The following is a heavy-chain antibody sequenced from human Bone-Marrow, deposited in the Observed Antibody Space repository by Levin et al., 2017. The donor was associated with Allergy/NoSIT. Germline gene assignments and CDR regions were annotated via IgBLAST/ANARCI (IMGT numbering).Heavy chain of an antibody. D-gene: IGHD4-17*01. CDR2: ISFDGGNT. V-gene: IGHV3-30-3*01. Sequence: GESLKISCAASGFSFSSFAMHWIRQAPGKGLEWVAGISFDGGNTFYGDSVKGRFTISRDNSKNTVSLQMNSLRAEDTAVYYCASDYGDHEHFDYWGQGTLVTVS. CDR1: GFSFSSFA. CDR3: ASDYGDHEHFDY. J-gene: IGHJ4*02.